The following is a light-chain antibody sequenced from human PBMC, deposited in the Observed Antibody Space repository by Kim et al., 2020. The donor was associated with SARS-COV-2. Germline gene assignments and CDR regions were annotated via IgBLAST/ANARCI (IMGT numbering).Light chain of an antibody. CDR3: QSADGSGTYV. CDR2: KDS. J-gene: IGLJ1*01. V-gene: IGLV3-25*03. CDR1: ALPEKQ. Sequence: VSPGQPARITCSGDALPEKQTYWYQQKSGQAPLLLIYKDSERPSGIPGRFSGSSSGTTGTLTISGVRAEDDADYYCQSADGSGTYVFGTGTKVTVL.